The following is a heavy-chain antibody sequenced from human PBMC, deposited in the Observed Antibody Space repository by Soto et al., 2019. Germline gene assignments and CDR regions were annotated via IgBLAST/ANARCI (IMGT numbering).Heavy chain of an antibody. CDR3: ARERPDGARLDP. CDR1: GGSISSGDYY. J-gene: IGHJ5*02. D-gene: IGHD6-6*01. CDR2: IYYSGST. V-gene: IGHV4-30-4*01. Sequence: QVQLQESGPGLVKPSQTLSLTCTVSGGSISSGDYYWSWIRQPPGKGLEWIGYIYYSGSTYYNPSIKSRVTISVDTSKNPCSLKLSSVTAADTAVYYCARERPDGARLDPWGQGTLVTVSS.